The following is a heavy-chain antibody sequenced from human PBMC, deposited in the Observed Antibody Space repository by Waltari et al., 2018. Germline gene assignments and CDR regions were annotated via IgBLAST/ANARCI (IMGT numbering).Heavy chain of an antibody. CDR1: GYSFTSYW. D-gene: IGHD1-26*01. J-gene: IGHJ6*03. CDR2: IYPGDSDT. Sequence: EVQLVQSGAEVKRAGESLRISCEGAGYSFTSYWIGWVRQMPGKGLEWMGFIYPGDSDTRYSPSFQGQVTISADKSLRTAYLQWTSLKASDSAMYYCATHGWYSGHDGDYFYMDVWGMGTTVTVSS. V-gene: IGHV5-51*01. CDR3: ATHGWYSGHDGDYFYMDV.